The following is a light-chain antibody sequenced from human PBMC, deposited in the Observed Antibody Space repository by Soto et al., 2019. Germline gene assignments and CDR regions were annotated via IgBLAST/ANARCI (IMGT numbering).Light chain of an antibody. CDR1: QSVRNS. CDR3: QQQNNGPPT. Sequence: EILLTQSPSTLSLSVGERATLSCRASQSVRNSLAWYHQKPGKAPRVLIYSASNRATGVPARFSGSGSGTDFTLTISSRQPEDFAAYYCQQQNNGPPTFGGGTKVEIK. CDR2: SAS. V-gene: IGKV3-11*01. J-gene: IGKJ4*02.